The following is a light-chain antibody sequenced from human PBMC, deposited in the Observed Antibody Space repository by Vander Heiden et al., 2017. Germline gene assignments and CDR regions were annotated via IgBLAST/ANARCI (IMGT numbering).Light chain of an antibody. CDR2: KAS. CDR1: QSISSW. Sequence: DIQLTQSPSTLSASVGDRVTIPCRASQSISSWLAWYQQKPGKAPKLLIYKASSLESGVPSRFSGSGSGTEFTLTISSLQPDDFATYYCQQYNSYLFGQGTKVEIK. J-gene: IGKJ1*01. V-gene: IGKV1-5*03. CDR3: QQYNSYL.